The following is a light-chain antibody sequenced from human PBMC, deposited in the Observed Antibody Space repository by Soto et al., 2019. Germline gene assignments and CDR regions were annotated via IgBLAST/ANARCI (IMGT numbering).Light chain of an antibody. J-gene: IGKJ4*01. V-gene: IGKV1-39*01. CDR2: AAS. Sequence: DIQMTQSPSSLSASVGDTDTITRRASQTISGYLNWYQQKPGKAPKLLIYAASSLQSGVPSRFSGSGSGTDFTLTISSLQPEDFATYYCQQSYSTPLTFGGGTNVDIK. CDR1: QTISGY. CDR3: QQSYSTPLT.